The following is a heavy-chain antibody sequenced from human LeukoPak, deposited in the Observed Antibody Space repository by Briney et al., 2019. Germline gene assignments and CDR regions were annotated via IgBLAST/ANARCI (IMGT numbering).Heavy chain of an antibody. J-gene: IGHJ6*03. CDR3: AKVSNYDSYYYMDV. Sequence: PGGSLRLSCEVSGFTFGSYAMTWVRQAPGKGLEWVSAISGSGGTTYYSDSVKGQFTISRDSSKNTLYLQMNSLRAEDTAVYYCAKVSNYDSYYYMDVWGKGTTVTVSS. CDR1: GFTFGSYA. V-gene: IGHV3-23*01. D-gene: IGHD3-22*01. CDR2: ISGSGGTT.